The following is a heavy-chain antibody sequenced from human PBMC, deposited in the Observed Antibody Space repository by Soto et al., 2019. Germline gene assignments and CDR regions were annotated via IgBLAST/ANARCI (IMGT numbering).Heavy chain of an antibody. CDR3: ARDKITGLFDY. CDR1: GGSFSGYY. V-gene: IGHV4-34*01. J-gene: IGHJ4*02. CDR2: INHSGST. D-gene: IGHD2-8*02. Sequence: PSETLSLTCTVSGGSFSGYYWTWIRQPPGTGLEWIGEINHSGSTNYNPSLKSRVTISVDTSKNQISLKLTSVTAADTAVYYCARDKITGLFDYWGQGTLVTVSS.